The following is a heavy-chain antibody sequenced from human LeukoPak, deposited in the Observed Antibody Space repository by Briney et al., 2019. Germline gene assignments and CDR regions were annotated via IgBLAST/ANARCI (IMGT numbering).Heavy chain of an antibody. CDR3: VASGEIPDLSNYLDP. V-gene: IGHV1-8*01. D-gene: IGHD2/OR15-2a*01. Sequence: ASVNVSCKASGYSFTGFDINWVRQATGQGLEWMGWMNLNSGNVDYAQKFQGRVTMTRNISITTAYMELSTLRSDDTAVYYCVASGEIPDLSNYLDPWGQGSLVTVSS. CDR1: GYSFTGFD. J-gene: IGHJ5*02. CDR2: MNLNSGNV.